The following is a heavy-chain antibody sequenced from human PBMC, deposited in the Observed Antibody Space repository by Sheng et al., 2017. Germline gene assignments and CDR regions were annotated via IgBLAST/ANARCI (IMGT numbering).Heavy chain of an antibody. CDR3: ARGNYYYNY. D-gene: IGHD3-22*01. V-gene: IGHV3-7*01. CDR2: IKQDGSEK. CDR1: GFTFSDYW. Sequence: EVQLVESGGGLVQPGGSLRLSCAASGFTFSDYWMTWVRQAPGKGLEWVANIKQDGSEKYYVDSVKGRFTISRDNAKNSLYLQMDSLRAEDTAVYYCARGNYYYNYWGQGTLVTV. J-gene: IGHJ4*02.